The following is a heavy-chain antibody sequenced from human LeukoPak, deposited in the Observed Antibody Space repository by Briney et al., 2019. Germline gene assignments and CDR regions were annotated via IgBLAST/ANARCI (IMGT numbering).Heavy chain of an antibody. D-gene: IGHD6-25*01. J-gene: IGHJ4*02. CDR2: ISAYNGNT. CDR1: GYTFTSHG. Sequence: ASVKVSCKASGYTFTSHGISWVRQAPGQGLEWMGWISAYNGNTNYAQKLQGRVTMTTDTSTSTAYMELRSLRSDDTAVYYCARDRLRFESAAEGNYFDYWGQGTLVTVSS. CDR3: ARDRLRFESAAEGNYFDY. V-gene: IGHV1-18*01.